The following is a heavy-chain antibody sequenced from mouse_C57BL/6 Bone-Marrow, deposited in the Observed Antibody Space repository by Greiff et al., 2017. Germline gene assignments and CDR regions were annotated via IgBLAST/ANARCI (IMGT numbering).Heavy chain of an antibody. D-gene: IGHD2-5*01. V-gene: IGHV1-55*01. Sequence: QVQLQQPGAELVKPGASVKMSCKASGYTFTTYWITWVKQRPGRGLEWIGDIYPGSGSTNYNEKFKSKATLTVDTSSSTAYMQLSSLTSDDSAVYCCARPDYSNYWYFDVWGTGTTVTVSS. CDR1: GYTFTTYW. J-gene: IGHJ1*03. CDR3: ARPDYSNYWYFDV. CDR2: IYPGSGST.